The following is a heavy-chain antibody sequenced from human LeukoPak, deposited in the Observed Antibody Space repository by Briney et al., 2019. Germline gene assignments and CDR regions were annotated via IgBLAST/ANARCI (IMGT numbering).Heavy chain of an antibody. D-gene: IGHD1-26*01. CDR1: GFAFNNYA. CDR3: AKTQWKVGATDYFDY. CDR2: INDNGGQR. J-gene: IGHJ4*02. V-gene: IGHV3-23*01. Sequence: PGGSLRLSCAASGFAFNNYAMTWVRQAPGKGLEGVSNINDNGGQRHYADSVKGRFTISRDNSKNMMFLQMDSLRAEDTAVYYCAKTQWKVGATDYFDYWGQGILVTVSS.